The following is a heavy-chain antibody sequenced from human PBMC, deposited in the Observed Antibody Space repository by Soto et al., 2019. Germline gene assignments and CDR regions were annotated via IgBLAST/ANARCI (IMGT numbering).Heavy chain of an antibody. J-gene: IGHJ4*02. CDR2: VSAGGGAA. CDR1: GFAFSTYV. D-gene: IGHD1-26*01. Sequence: EVQLLESGGGLVQPGGSLRLSCTASGFAFSTYVMSWVRQAPGKGLEWVSSVSAGGGAAWHTDSVRGRFTVTKDKSKNTLFLQLSSLRAEDTAVYYCAGAEGGAFDHWGQGTQVTVST. V-gene: IGHV3-23*01. CDR3: AGAEGGAFDH.